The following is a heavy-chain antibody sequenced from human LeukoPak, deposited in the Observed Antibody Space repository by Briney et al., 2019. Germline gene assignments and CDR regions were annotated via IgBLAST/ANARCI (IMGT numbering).Heavy chain of an antibody. J-gene: IGHJ3*02. V-gene: IGHV3-9*01. CDR1: GFTFDDYA. D-gene: IGHD3-22*01. Sequence: GRSLRLSCAASGFTFDDYAMHWVRQAPGKGLEWVSGISWKSGSIGYADSVKGQFTISRDNVKNSLYLQMNSLRAEDTALYYCAKAGYHYGVGAFDIWGQGTMVTVSS. CDR3: AKAGYHYGVGAFDI. CDR2: ISWKSGSI.